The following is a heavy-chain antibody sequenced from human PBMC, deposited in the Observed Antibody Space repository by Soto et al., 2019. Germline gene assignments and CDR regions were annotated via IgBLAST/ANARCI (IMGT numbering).Heavy chain of an antibody. CDR3: ARCGRNDAFDI. CDR2: INPNGGDT. D-gene: IGHD6-25*01. V-gene: IGHV1-46*01. CDR1: GYTFTYYH. J-gene: IGHJ3*02. Sequence: ASVKVSCKASGYTFTYYHVHWVRQAPGQGLEWMGIINPNGGDTTYAQKFQGRVTMTRDTSTSTAYMELSSLRSEDTAVYYCARCGRNDAFDIWGQGTMVAVSS.